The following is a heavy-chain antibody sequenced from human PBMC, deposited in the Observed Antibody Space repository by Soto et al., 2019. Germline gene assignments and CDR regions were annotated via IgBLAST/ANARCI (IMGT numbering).Heavy chain of an antibody. J-gene: IGHJ6*02. CDR3: ARVSARHYYDSRPVLSGMDV. Sequence: QVQLLQSGGEVKKPGSSVKVSCAASGCTFSNYAISWVRQSPGQGLEWMGGVIPRFSTANYAQKVQGRVTITADESTSTAYMELSRLRSEDTDVYYCARVSARHYYDSRPVLSGMDVWGQGTTVTVSS. CDR2: VIPRFSTA. V-gene: IGHV1-69*01. D-gene: IGHD3-22*01. CDR1: GCTFSNYA.